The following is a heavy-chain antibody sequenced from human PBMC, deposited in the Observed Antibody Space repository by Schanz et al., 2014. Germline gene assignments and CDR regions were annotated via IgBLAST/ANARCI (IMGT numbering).Heavy chain of an antibody. CDR1: GGTFSTYP. V-gene: IGHV1-69*04. Sequence: QVQLVQSGAEVKKPGSSMKVSCKASGGTFSTYPINWLRQAPGQGLEWMGRIIPIHGIVNYAQRFQDRVRITADKSTSTAYMELSSLRSDDTAVYYCARDQSPYTNSSDVRYFDYCGQGSLVTVSS. D-gene: IGHD6-6*01. J-gene: IGHJ4*02. CDR2: IIPIHGIV. CDR3: ARDQSPYTNSSDVRYFDY.